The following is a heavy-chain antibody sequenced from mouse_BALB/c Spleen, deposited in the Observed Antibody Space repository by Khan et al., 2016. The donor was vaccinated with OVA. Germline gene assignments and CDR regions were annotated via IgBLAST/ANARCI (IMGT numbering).Heavy chain of an antibody. V-gene: IGHV14-3*02. D-gene: IGHD2-3*01. Sequence: VQLKQSGAELVKPGASVKLSCTASGFNIKDTYLHWVKQRPEQGLEWIGRIAPANGNTKYDPKFQGKATITADTSSHTSYLQLNSLTSEDTAVDYCAQPSYDHRDCEVWGKGTTGKVSS. CDR2: IAPANGNT. J-gene: IGHJ1*03. CDR1: GFNIKDTY. CDR3: AQPSYDHRDCEV.